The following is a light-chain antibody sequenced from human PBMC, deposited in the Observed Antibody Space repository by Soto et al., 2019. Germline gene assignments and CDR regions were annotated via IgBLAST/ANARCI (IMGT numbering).Light chain of an antibody. V-gene: IGLV2-11*01. Sequence: QSVLAQPRSVSGSPGQSVTISCTGTSSNVGDYNYVSWYQQHPGKAPKVMIYDVTKRPAGVPDRFSGSKSGNSASLTISGLQAEDEADYYCCSYAGNYIYVLGNGTKVT. J-gene: IGLJ1*01. CDR3: CSYAGNYIYV. CDR1: SSNVGDYNY. CDR2: DVT.